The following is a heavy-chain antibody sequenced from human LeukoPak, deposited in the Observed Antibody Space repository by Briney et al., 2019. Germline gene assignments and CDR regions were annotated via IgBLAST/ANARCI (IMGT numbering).Heavy chain of an antibody. CDR1: GFTFDDYG. CDR2: INWNGGST. Sequence: GGSLRLSCAASGFTFDDYGMSWVRQAPGKGLEWVSGINWNGGSTGYADSVKGRFTISRDNAKNSLYLQMNSLRAEDTALYYCARETILYSSGWYYFDYWGQGTLVTVSS. J-gene: IGHJ4*02. CDR3: ARETILYSSGWYYFDY. D-gene: IGHD6-19*01. V-gene: IGHV3-20*04.